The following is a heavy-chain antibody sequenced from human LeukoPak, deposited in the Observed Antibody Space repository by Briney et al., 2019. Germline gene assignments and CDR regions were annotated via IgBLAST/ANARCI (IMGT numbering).Heavy chain of an antibody. J-gene: IGHJ6*03. CDR2: IITDGSST. V-gene: IGHV3-74*01. CDR3: ARENGGSYFYMDV. CDR1: GFTFSSYW. D-gene: IGHD1-1*01. Sequence: GGSLRLSCAASGFTFSSYWMHWVRQAPGKGLVWVSRIITDGSSTTYADSVRGRFTISRDNAKNTLSLQMNSLRAEDTAVYYCARENGGSYFYMDVWGKGTTVTVSS.